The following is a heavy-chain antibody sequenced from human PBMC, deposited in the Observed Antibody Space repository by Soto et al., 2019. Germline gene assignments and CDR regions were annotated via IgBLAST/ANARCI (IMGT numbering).Heavy chain of an antibody. V-gene: IGHV1-69*01. CDR3: AIDLGTTIAGPPRRETYGGLDP. J-gene: IGHJ5*02. Sequence: QVQLVQSGAEVKRPGSSVKLSCKASGGTFTYYGISWVRQAPGQGLEWMGGIIPIIGPATYAQKFQGRVKITAVQSTGTAYMELSSLGSEDTALSYGAIDLGTTIAGPPRRETYGGLDPWGQGTLVTVSS. D-gene: IGHD3-22*01. CDR1: GGTFTYYG. CDR2: IIPIIGPA.